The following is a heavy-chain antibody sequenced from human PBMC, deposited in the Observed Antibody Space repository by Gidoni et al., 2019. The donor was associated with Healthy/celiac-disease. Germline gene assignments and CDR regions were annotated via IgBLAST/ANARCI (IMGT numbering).Heavy chain of an antibody. D-gene: IGHD1-26*01. CDR2: IYYSGST. CDR3: ARDVGLLEGYWYFDL. Sequence: QVQLQESGPGLVKPSETLSLTCTVSGGSISSYYWSWIRQPPGKGLEWIGYIYYSGSTKYNPSLKSRVTISLDTSNNQFSLRLSSVTAADTAVYYCARDVGLLEGYWYFDLWGRGTLVTVSS. J-gene: IGHJ2*01. V-gene: IGHV4-59*01. CDR1: GGSISSYY.